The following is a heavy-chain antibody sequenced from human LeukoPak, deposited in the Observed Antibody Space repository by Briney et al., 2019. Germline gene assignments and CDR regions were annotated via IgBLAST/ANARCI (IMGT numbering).Heavy chain of an antibody. Sequence: ASVKVSCKASGGTFSSYAISWVRQAPGQGLEWMGGIIPIFGTANYAQKFQGRVTITADKSTSTAYMELSSLRAEDTAVYYCAKLAKWEPRDYYMDVWGKGTTVTVSS. J-gene: IGHJ6*03. D-gene: IGHD1-26*01. CDR2: IIPIFGTA. V-gene: IGHV1-69*06. CDR1: GGTFSSYA. CDR3: AKLAKWEPRDYYMDV.